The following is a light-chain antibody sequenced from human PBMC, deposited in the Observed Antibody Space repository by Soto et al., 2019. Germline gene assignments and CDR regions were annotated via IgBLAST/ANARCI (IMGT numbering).Light chain of an antibody. Sequence: QSALTQSPSVSAAPGQKVTISCSGTSSNIGNNYVSWYQQFPDTAPKLLIYDNIKRPSGIPDRFSGSKSGTSATLVITGLQTGDEADYYCGTWDGSRNWVFGGGTQLTVL. J-gene: IGLJ3*02. CDR1: SSNIGNNY. V-gene: IGLV1-51*01. CDR3: GTWDGSRNWV. CDR2: DNI.